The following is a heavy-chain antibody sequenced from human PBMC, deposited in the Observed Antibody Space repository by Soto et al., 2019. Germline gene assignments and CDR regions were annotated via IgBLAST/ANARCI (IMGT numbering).Heavy chain of an antibody. Sequence: GGSLRLSCAASGFTFSSYAMHWVRQAPGKGLEYVSAISSNGGSTYYANSVKGRFTISRDNSKNTLYLQMGSLRAEDMAVYYCARDRNYYDILTGLLDYWGQGTLVTVSS. CDR1: GFTFSSYA. V-gene: IGHV3-64*01. D-gene: IGHD3-9*01. CDR2: ISSNGGST. CDR3: ARDRNYYDILTGLLDY. J-gene: IGHJ4*02.